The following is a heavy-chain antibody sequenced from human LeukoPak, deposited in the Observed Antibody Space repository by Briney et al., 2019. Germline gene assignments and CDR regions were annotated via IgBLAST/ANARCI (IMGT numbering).Heavy chain of an antibody. CDR2: INSDGSST. Sequence: GGSLSLFCAASGFTLSRYWMHWVRQAPGKGRVWVSRINSDGSSTSYADSVKGRFNISRDNANNTLYLHMNSLRAEDTAVYYCARQSNYGMDVWGQGTTVTVSS. V-gene: IGHV3-74*01. CDR1: GFTLSRYW. D-gene: IGHD2-8*01. CDR3: ARQSNYGMDV. J-gene: IGHJ6*02.